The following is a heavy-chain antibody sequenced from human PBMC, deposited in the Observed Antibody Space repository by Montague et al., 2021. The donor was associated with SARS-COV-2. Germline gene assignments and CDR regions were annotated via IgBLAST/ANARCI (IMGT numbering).Heavy chain of an antibody. CDR2: IYTSGST. CDR1: GGSISSYY. J-gene: IGHJ6*02. D-gene: IGHD3-10*01. CDR3: AREAWFGDKTSASEYYGMDV. V-gene: IGHV4-4*07. Sequence: ETLSLTCTVSGGSISSYYWSWIRQPAGKGLEWIGRIYTSGSTNXKPSLKSRVTMSVDTSKNQFSLKLSSVTAADTAVYYCAREAWFGDKTSASEYYGMDVWGQGTTVTVSS.